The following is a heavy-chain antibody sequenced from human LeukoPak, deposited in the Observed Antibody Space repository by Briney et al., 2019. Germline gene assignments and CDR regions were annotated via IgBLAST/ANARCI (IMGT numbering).Heavy chain of an antibody. CDR3: ARSHITIFGVVIPDAFDI. Sequence: GGSLRLSCAASGFTVSSNYMSWVRQAPGKGLEWVSVIYSGGSTYYADSVKGRFTISRDNSKNTLYLQMNSLRAEDTAVYYCARSHITIFGVVIPDAFDIWGQGTMGTVSS. V-gene: IGHV3-53*01. J-gene: IGHJ3*02. CDR1: GFTVSSNY. D-gene: IGHD3-3*01. CDR2: IYSGGST.